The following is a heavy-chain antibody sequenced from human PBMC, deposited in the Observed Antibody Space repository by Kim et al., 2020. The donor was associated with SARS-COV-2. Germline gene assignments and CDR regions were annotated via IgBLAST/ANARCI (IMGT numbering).Heavy chain of an antibody. J-gene: IGHJ4*02. CDR1: GYTFTDYY. CDR3: SGDLGF. Sequence: ASVKVSCKASGYTFTDYYIQWLRQAPGQGLEWMGRTNPSTGRSEYKEKFKGRVNMTRATSTSTFYMEIKNLRHDDTAIYYCSGDLGFWGQGTLITVSS. V-gene: IGHV1-2*06. D-gene: IGHD3-16*01. CDR2: TNPSTGRS.